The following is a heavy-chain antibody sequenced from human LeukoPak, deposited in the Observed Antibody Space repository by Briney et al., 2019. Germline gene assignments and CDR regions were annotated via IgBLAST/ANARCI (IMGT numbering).Heavy chain of an antibody. D-gene: IGHD3-3*01. CDR3: ARVESYYFYMDV. J-gene: IGHJ6*03. CDR2: IYPSGT. Sequence: SETLSLTCTVSGGSVSSSYWSWIPQPPGKGLEWIGYIYPSGTNYNPSLKSRVTISVDKSKNQFSLKLSSVTAADTAVYYCARVESYYFYMDVWGKGTTVTVSS. CDR1: GGSVSSSY. V-gene: IGHV4-4*09.